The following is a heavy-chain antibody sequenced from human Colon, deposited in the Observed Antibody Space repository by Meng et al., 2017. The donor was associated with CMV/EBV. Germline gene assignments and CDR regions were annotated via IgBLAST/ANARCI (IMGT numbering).Heavy chain of an antibody. CDR1: GFSISSAYF. CDR3: VRDRGYNYGDFDS. D-gene: IGHD5-18*01. J-gene: IGHJ4*02. Sequence: SETLSLTCAVSGFSISSAYFWCWIRQSPGKGLEWIGSIYGSGKTYYNPSLKSRVSISVDTSNNEFSLTLSSATAADTAVYYCVRDRGYNYGDFDSWGQGTLVTVSS. CDR2: IYGSGKT. V-gene: IGHV4-38-2*02.